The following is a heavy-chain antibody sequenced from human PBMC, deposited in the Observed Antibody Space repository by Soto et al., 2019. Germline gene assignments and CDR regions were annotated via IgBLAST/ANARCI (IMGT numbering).Heavy chain of an antibody. J-gene: IGHJ4*02. CDR2: IYYRGNA. CDR3: ARLEGLATISYYFDF. V-gene: IGHV4-39*01. CDR1: DDSINSDKYY. Sequence: QLQLQESGPGLVKPSETLSLTCSVSDDSINSDKYYWGWIRQPPGKGLEWIGSIYYRGNAYYNPSLQTRLTLSLVKSRSQFSLKLNSVTAADSAVYFCARLEGLATISYYFDFWGPGALVTVCS. D-gene: IGHD3-9*01.